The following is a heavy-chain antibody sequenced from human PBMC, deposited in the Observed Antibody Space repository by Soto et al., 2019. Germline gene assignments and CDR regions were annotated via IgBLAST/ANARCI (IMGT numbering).Heavy chain of an antibody. CDR2: ISYDGSNK. J-gene: IGHJ3*02. CDR3: AKDFWPSVGATVHYAFDI. D-gene: IGHD1-26*01. Sequence: QVQLVESGGGVAQPGRSLRLSCAASGFTFSSYGMHWVRQAPGKGLEWVAVISYDGSNKYYADSVKGRFTISRDNSKNTLYLQMNSLRAEDTAVYYCAKDFWPSVGATVHYAFDIWGQGTMVTVSS. V-gene: IGHV3-30*18. CDR1: GFTFSSYG.